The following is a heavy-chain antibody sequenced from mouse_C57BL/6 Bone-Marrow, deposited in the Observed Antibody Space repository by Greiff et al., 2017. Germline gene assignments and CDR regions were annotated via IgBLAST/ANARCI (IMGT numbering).Heavy chain of an antibody. D-gene: IGHD1-1*01. CDR1: GYTFTEYT. CDR3: ARHEVGITTVAGAMDY. J-gene: IGHJ4*01. Sequence: QVQLQQSGAELVKPGASVKLSCKASGYTFTEYTIHWVKQRPGKGLEWIGWFYPGSGSIKYNEKFKDQATLTADKSSSTDYMELSRLTSEDSAVYVWARHEVGITTVAGAMDYWGQGTSVTVSS. V-gene: IGHV1-62-2*01. CDR2: FYPGSGSI.